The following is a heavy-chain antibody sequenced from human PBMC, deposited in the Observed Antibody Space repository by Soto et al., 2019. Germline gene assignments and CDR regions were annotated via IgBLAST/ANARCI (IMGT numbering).Heavy chain of an antibody. CDR2: ISGGGGST. D-gene: IGHD3-9*01. J-gene: IGHJ4*02. V-gene: IGHV3-23*01. Sequence: RLAPGKGLEWVASISGGGGSTYYTDSVKGRFSISRDNSNRVVYLQMGSLTAGDTAVYYCAKTETFNGYYNAFDYWGQGTRVTVSS. CDR3: AKTETFNGYYNAFDY.